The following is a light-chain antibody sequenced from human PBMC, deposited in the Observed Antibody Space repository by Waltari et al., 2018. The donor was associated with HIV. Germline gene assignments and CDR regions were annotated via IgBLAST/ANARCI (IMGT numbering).Light chain of an antibody. CDR2: QDY. CDR1: NLGDKY. Sequence: SCALSQPPSVSVSPGQTASVTCSGVNLGDKYVSWYQQRAGQSPVMVISQDYKRPSGIPERFSGSNSGNTATLTITGTQALDEADYYCQTWDNSVCFGGGTKLTVL. V-gene: IGLV3-1*01. J-gene: IGLJ2*01. CDR3: QTWDNSVC.